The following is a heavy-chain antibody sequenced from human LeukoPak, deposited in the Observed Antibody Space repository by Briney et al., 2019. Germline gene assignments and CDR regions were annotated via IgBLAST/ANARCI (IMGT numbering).Heavy chain of an antibody. D-gene: IGHD3-10*01. Sequence: SETLSLTCTVSGGSISSYYWSWVRQPPGKGVEWVGYIYYSGSTNYNPSLKSRVTISVETSKNQFSLKLTSVTAADTAVYFCARGGYYGSGNDFRFDPWGQGTLVTVSS. CDR3: ARGGYYGSGNDFRFDP. CDR2: IYYSGST. V-gene: IGHV4-59*01. CDR1: GGSISSYY. J-gene: IGHJ5*02.